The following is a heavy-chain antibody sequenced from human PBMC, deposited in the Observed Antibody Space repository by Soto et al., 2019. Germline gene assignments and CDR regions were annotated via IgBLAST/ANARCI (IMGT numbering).Heavy chain of an antibody. D-gene: IGHD3-22*01. CDR3: ATSDSSGYYPLGY. CDR1: GGTFSSYA. V-gene: IGHV1-69*13. Sequence: SVKVSCKASGGTFSSYAISWVRQTPGQGLEWMGGIIPIFGTANYAQKFQGRVTITADESTSTAYMELSSLRSEDTAVYYCATSDSSGYYPLGYWGQGTLVTVSS. J-gene: IGHJ4*02. CDR2: IIPIFGTA.